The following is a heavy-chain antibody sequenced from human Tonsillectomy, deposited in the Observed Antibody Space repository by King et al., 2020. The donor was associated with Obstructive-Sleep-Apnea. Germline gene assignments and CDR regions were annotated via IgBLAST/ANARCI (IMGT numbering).Heavy chain of an antibody. CDR1: GYTFTSYD. V-gene: IGHV1-8*01. CDR3: ARGGSPGGILRYFDWSYYYYGMDV. CDR2: MNPNSGNT. J-gene: IGHJ6*02. D-gene: IGHD3-9*01. Sequence: QLQLVQSGAEVKKPGASVKVSCKASGYTFTSYDINWVRQATGQGLEWMGWMNPNSGNTGYAQKFQGRVTMTRNTSISTAYMELSSLRSEDTAVYYCARGGSPGGILRYFDWSYYYYGMDVWGQGTTVTVSS.